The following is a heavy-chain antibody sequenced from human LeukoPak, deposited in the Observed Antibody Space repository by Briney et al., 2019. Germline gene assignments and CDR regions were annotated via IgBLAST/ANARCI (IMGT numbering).Heavy chain of an antibody. V-gene: IGHV1-69*13. CDR3: AREITMVRGVWFDP. J-gene: IGHJ5*02. D-gene: IGHD3-10*01. Sequence: SVKVSCKASGGTFNRYDISWVRQAPGKGGEWRGGIIPIFGTANYAQKFQGRDKITADEATSTAYMELSSLRSEDTAVYYCAREITMVRGVWFDPWGQGTLVTVSS. CDR2: IIPIFGTA. CDR1: GGTFNRYD.